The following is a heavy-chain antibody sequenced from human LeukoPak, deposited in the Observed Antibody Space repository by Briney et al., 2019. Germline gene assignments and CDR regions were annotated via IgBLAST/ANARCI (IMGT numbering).Heavy chain of an antibody. V-gene: IGHV3-23*01. D-gene: IGHD3-22*01. CDR2: ISSSGGST. CDR1: GFTFSSYW. Sequence: PGGSLRLSCAASGFTFSSYWMTWVRQAPGKGLEWVSGISSSGGSTYYTDSVKGRFTISRDNSKNTLYLQMNSLRAEDTAVYYCASNNYYDSSGYLDYWGQGTLVTVSS. CDR3: ASNNYYDSSGYLDY. J-gene: IGHJ4*02.